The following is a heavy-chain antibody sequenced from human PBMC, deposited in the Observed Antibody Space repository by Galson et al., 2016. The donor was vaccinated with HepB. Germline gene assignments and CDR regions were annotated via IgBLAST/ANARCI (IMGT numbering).Heavy chain of an antibody. J-gene: IGHJ4*02. CDR2: ISWDGDST. Sequence: SLRLSCAASGFTFDNYAMHWVRQAPGKGLEWVSLISWDGDSTYYADSVKGRFTISRDNSKNSLYLQMNSLTTEDTALYYCGKGVVVPAAIEDWGQGTLVTVSS. CDR3: GKGVVVPAAIED. D-gene: IGHD2-2*01. V-gene: IGHV3-43D*03. CDR1: GFTFDNYA.